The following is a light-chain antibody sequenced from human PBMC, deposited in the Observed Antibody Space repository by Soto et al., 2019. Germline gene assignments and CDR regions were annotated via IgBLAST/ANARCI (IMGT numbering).Light chain of an antibody. V-gene: IGLV2-14*01. CDR1: SSDVGGYNY. Sequence: QSVLAQPASVSGSPGQSITISCTGTSSDVGGYNYVSWYQHHPGKAPKAMIYEVSNRPSGVSNRFSGSKSGNTASLTISGLQAEDEADYYCSSYTSTSSWVFGGGTKVTVL. CDR3: SSYTSTSSWV. J-gene: IGLJ3*02. CDR2: EVS.